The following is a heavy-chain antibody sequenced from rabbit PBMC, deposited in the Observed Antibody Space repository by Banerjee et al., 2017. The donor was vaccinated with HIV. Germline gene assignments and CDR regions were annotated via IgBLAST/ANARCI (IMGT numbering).Heavy chain of an antibody. CDR2: IVTGSSGST. CDR3: ARTVSVYSYYTDGYVDYANPIYLNL. V-gene: IGHV1S45*01. D-gene: IGHD6-1*01. J-gene: IGHJ4*01. Sequence: QEQLEESGGDLVKPEGSLTLTCTASGFTISSSYWMCWVRQAPGKGLEWIGCIVTGSSGSTYYASWAKGRFTISKTSSTTVTLQMTSLTAADTATYFCARTVSVYSYYTDGYVDYANPIYLNLWGPGTLVTVS. CDR1: GFTISSSYW.